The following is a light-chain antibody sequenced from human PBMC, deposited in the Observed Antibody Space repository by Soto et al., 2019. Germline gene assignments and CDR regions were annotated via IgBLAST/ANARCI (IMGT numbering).Light chain of an antibody. J-gene: IGKJ1*01. Sequence: EIVLTQSPATLSLSPGERAILSCRASQSVSTFLAWFQQKPGQPPRLLIYNASNRTTGIPARFSGSGSGTDFTLTISSLEPEDFAVYYCQLYGGSPWTFGQGTKVEIK. V-gene: IGKV3-11*01. CDR2: NAS. CDR3: QLYGGSPWT. CDR1: QSVSTF.